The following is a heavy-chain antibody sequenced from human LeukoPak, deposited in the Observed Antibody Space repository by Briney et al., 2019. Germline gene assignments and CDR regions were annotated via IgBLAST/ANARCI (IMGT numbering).Heavy chain of an antibody. J-gene: IGHJ6*03. V-gene: IGHV1-46*01. CDR2: INPSGGST. Sequence: ASVKVSCKASGYTFTSYYMHWVRQAPGQGLEWMGIINPSGGSTSYAQKFQGRVTMTRDTSTSTVYMELSSLRSEDTAVYYCARDPMTTEGYYYYYMDVWGKGTTVTVSS. CDR1: GYTFTSYY. CDR3: ARDPMTTEGYYYYYMDV. D-gene: IGHD4-11*01.